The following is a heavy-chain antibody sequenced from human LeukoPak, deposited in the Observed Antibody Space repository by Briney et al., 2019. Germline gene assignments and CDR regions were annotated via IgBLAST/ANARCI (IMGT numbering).Heavy chain of an antibody. CDR3: ARDDGPFDY. Sequence: GRSLRLSCAASGFTFSSYGMHWVRQAPGKGLERVAVIWYDGSNKYYADSVKGRFTISRDNSKNTLYLQMNSLRAEDTAVYYCARDDGPFDYWGQGTLVTVSS. D-gene: IGHD4-17*01. J-gene: IGHJ4*02. V-gene: IGHV3-33*01. CDR2: IWYDGSNK. CDR1: GFTFSSYG.